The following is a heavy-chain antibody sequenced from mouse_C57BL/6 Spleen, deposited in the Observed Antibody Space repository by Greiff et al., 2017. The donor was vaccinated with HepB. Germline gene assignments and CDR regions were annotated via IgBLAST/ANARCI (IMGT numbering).Heavy chain of an antibody. CDR1: GYAFSSSW. D-gene: IGHD1-1*01. J-gene: IGHJ2*01. Sequence: VQLQQSGPELVKPGASVKISCKASGYAFSSSWMNWVKQRPGKGLEWIGRIYPGDGVTNYNGKFKGKATLTADKSSSTAYMQLSSLKSEDSAVYFCARKLTRYFDYWGQGTTLTVSS. CDR3: ARKLTRYFDY. V-gene: IGHV1-82*01. CDR2: IYPGDGVT.